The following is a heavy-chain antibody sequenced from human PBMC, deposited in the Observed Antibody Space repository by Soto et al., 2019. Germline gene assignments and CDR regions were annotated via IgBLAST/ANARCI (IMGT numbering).Heavy chain of an antibody. J-gene: IGHJ6*02. V-gene: IGHV4-30-4*08. CDR2: IYYSGST. D-gene: IGHD2-21*02. CDR1: AGSFSGYY. Sequence: PSETLSLTCAAYAGSFSGYYWSWISQPPGKGRGWIGYIYYSGSTYYNPSRKSRVTISVDTSKNQFSLKLSSVTAADTAGYYCARGVVVVTARFIYYYYGMDVWGQGTTVTVSS. CDR3: ARGVVVVTARFIYYYYGMDV.